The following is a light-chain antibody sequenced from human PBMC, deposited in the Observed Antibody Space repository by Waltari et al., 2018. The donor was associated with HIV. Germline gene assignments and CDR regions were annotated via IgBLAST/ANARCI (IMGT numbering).Light chain of an antibody. J-gene: IGKJ2*01. CDR1: QSVLSNSKNS. CDR3: QQYYTAPLT. CDR2: WAS. V-gene: IGKV4-1*01. Sequence: DIVMTQSPDSLAVTLGERATINCKSSQSVLSNSKNSLAWYQQKPGQPPKLLIYWASTRHSGVPDRFSGSGSGTDFTLTISSLQAADVAVYYCQQYYTAPLTFGQGTKVEIK.